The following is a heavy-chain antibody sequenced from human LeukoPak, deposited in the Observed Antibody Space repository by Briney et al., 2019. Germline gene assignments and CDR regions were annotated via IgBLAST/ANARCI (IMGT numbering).Heavy chain of an antibody. CDR1: GFTFSSYA. V-gene: IGHV3-30-3*01. D-gene: IGHD4-11*01. Sequence: GGSPRLSCAASGFTFSSYAMHWVRQAPGKGLEWVAVISYDGSNKYYADSVKGRFTISRDNSKNTLYLQMNSLRAEDTAVYYCATHPHDYIRLIDYWGQGTLVTVSS. CDR3: ATHPHDYIRLIDY. J-gene: IGHJ4*02. CDR2: ISYDGSNK.